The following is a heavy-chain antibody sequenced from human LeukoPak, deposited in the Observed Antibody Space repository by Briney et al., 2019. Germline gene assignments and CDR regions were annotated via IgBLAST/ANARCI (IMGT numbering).Heavy chain of an antibody. J-gene: IGHJ6*04. CDR2: INSDGSST. V-gene: IGHV3-74*01. CDR1: GFNFSSYW. D-gene: IGHD3-9*01. CDR3: ARGLLRYFDWLPSDYYYYGMDV. Sequence: GGSLRLSCAASGFNFSSYWMHWVRQAPGKGLVWVSRINSDGSSTSYADSVKGRFTISRDNAKNTLYLQMNSLRAEDTAVYYCARGLLRYFDWLPSDYYYYGMDVWGKGTTVTVSS.